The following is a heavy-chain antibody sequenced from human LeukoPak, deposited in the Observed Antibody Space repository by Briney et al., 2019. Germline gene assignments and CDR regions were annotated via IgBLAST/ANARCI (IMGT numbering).Heavy chain of an antibody. CDR1: GFTFSSYS. D-gene: IGHD3-10*01. CDR2: INSDGSST. J-gene: IGHJ4*02. V-gene: IGHV3-74*01. Sequence: RPGGSLRLSCAASGFTFSSYSMNWVRQAPGEGLVWVSRINSDGSSTSYADSVKGRFTISRDNAKNTLYLQMNSLRAEDTAVYYCARDEFGEGVDYWGQGTLVTVSS. CDR3: ARDEFGEGVDY.